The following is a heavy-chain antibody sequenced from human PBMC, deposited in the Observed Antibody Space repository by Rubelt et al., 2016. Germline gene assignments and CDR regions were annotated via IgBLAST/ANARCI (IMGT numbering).Heavy chain of an antibody. D-gene: IGHD2-2*01. Sequence: GQGLEWMGWISAYNGNTNYAQKLQGRVTMTRDTSTSTVYMELSSLRSEDTAVYYCARDRSSTSLDVWGQGTTVTVSS. CDR3: ARDRSSTSLDV. J-gene: IGHJ6*02. CDR2: ISAYNGNT. V-gene: IGHV1-18*01.